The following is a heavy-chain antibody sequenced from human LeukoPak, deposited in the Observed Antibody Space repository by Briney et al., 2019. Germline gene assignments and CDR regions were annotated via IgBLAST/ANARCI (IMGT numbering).Heavy chain of an antibody. CDR2: INHSGCST. Sequence: ASVNVSCKASGYTLPNYYMLWLRQAPAHGREGVGIINHSGCSTYYAQEFQGRVTMTRDTSTSTVYMELSSLRSEDTAVYYCARDRVLYDYDSSGFYQGAFDFWGQGTMVTVSS. CDR1: GYTLPNYY. D-gene: IGHD3-22*01. CDR3: ARDRVLYDYDSSGFYQGAFDF. V-gene: IGHV1-46*01. J-gene: IGHJ3*01.